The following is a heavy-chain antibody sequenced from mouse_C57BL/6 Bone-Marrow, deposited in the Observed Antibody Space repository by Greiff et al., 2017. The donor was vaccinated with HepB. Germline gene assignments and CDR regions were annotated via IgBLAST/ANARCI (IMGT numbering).Heavy chain of an antibody. J-gene: IGHJ2*01. CDR3: ASWDFDY. V-gene: IGHV1-50*01. CDR1: GYTFTSYW. CDR2: IDPSDSYT. D-gene: IGHD4-1*01. Sequence: VQLQQPGAELVKPGASVKLSCKASGYTFTSYWMQWVKQRPGQGLEWIGEIDPSDSYTNYNQKFKGKATLTADTSSSTAYMQLSSLTSEDSAVYYCASWDFDYWGQGTTLTVSS.